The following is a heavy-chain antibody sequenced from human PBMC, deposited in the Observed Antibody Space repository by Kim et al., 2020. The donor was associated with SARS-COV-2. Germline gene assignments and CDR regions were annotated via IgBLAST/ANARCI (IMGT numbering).Heavy chain of an antibody. J-gene: IGHJ4*02. Sequence: TAHYAQKCQGRVTITADESTSTAYMELSRLRSEDTAVYYCARQLLSGEDYWGQGTLVTVSS. CDR2: TA. CDR3: ARQLLSGEDY. D-gene: IGHD2-2*01. V-gene: IGHV1-69*01.